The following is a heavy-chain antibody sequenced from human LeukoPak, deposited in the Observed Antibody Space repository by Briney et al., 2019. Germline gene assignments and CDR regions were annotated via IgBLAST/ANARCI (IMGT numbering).Heavy chain of an antibody. Sequence: ASVKVSCKASGGTFSSYAISWVRQAPGQGLEWMGRIIPIFGTANYAQKFQGRVTITTDESTSTAYMELSSLRSEDTAVYYCARTDIVATTGSYLDYWGQGTLVTVSS. J-gene: IGHJ4*02. D-gene: IGHD5-12*01. CDR3: ARTDIVATTGSYLDY. CDR1: GGTFSSYA. CDR2: IIPIFGTA. V-gene: IGHV1-69*05.